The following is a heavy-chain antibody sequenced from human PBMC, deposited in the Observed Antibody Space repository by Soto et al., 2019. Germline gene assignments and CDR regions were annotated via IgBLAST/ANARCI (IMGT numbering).Heavy chain of an antibody. Sequence: EVKLVESGGGLVQPGGSLKLSCAASGYTFSGSAMHWVRQASGKGLEWVGRIRSKANSYATAYAASVKGRFTISRDDSKNTAYLQINSLKTEDTAVYYCTRDPETVYYYDSSGYSDNKYDYWGQGTLVTVSS. CDR2: IRSKANSYAT. D-gene: IGHD3-22*01. V-gene: IGHV3-73*02. CDR3: TRDPETVYYYDSSGYSDNKYDY. CDR1: GYTFSGSA. J-gene: IGHJ4*02.